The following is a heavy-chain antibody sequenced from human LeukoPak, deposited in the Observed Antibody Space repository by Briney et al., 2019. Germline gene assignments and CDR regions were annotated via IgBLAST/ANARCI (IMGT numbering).Heavy chain of an antibody. CDR3: SRNGLVDFDY. Sequence: PGQSLRLSCTPSGFAFDGFAMSWVRQPAGKGLEWVGFIRRRAYGGAAEYAASVKGRFIISRDDSKGIAYLQMNSPKTEDTAVYYCSRNGLVDFDYWGQGSRVIVSP. CDR2: IRRRAYGGAA. J-gene: IGHJ4*02. V-gene: IGHV3-49*04. CDR1: GFAFDGFA.